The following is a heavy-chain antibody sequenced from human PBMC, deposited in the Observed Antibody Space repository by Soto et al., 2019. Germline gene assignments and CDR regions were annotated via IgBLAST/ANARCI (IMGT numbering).Heavy chain of an antibody. Sequence: GGSLRLSCAASGFTISSYAMSWVRQAPGKGLEWVSAISGSGGSTYYADSVKGRFTISRDNSKNTLYPQMNSPRAEDTAVYYCAKDRYGDYYNWFDPWGQGTLVTVSS. D-gene: IGHD4-17*01. CDR3: AKDRYGDYYNWFDP. CDR1: GFTISSYA. J-gene: IGHJ5*02. CDR2: ISGSGGST. V-gene: IGHV3-23*01.